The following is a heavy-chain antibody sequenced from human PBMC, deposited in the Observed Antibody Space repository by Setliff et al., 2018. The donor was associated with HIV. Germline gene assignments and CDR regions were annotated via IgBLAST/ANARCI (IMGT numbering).Heavy chain of an antibody. Sequence: ASVKVSCKVSGYSLTEFPMHWVRQAPGKGLEWMGGFDPEDGETIHAQNFQGRVTMTEDTSTDTAYLELSGLRSEDTAVYYCTTGVRVFRYTSGWTPYSFFDSWGQGTLGTVSS. V-gene: IGHV1-24*01. CDR3: TTGVRVFRYTSGWTPYSFFDS. J-gene: IGHJ4*02. D-gene: IGHD6-25*01. CDR1: GYSLTEFP. CDR2: FDPEDGET.